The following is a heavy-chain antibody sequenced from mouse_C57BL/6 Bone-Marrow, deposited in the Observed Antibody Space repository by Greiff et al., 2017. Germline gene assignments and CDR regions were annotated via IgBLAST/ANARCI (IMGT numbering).Heavy chain of an antibody. CDR1: GFNFKDDW. D-gene: IGHD1-1*01. Sequence: VQLQQSGAELVRPGASVKLSCTASGFNFKDDWMHWVKQRPEQGLEWIGKIDPENGDTAYASKFQGKATITVDTSSNTAYLQLSSLTSEDTAFYYCTTSATDPFDYWGQGTTLTVSS. J-gene: IGHJ2*01. CDR2: IDPENGDT. V-gene: IGHV14-4*01. CDR3: TTSATDPFDY.